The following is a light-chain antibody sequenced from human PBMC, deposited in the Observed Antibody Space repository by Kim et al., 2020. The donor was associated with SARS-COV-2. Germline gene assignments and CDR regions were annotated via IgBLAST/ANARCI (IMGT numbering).Light chain of an antibody. CDR1: QELNNY. Sequence: SPSVGDRVTLTGRASQELNNYLAWYQQKPGRVPELLIHSASTLQSGVPSRFSGSGSGTHFTLTIRSLQPEDVATYYCQKYRTAPYTFGQGTKLEI. CDR2: SAS. V-gene: IGKV1-27*01. J-gene: IGKJ2*01. CDR3: QKYRTAPYT.